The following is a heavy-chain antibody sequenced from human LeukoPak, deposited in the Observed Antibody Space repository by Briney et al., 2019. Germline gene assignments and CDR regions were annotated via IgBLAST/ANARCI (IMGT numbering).Heavy chain of an antibody. CDR2: ISGYNGDT. CDR3: AREAVAAVAGPDGTFDI. J-gene: IGHJ3*02. Sequence: ASVKVSCKASGYTFTSYGINWVRQAPGHGLEWMGWISGYNGDTKYAQKFQDRVTMTTDTSTSTAYMEMRRFRSDDTALYYCAREAVAAVAGPDGTFDIWGQGTMVTVSS. CDR1: GYTFTSYG. V-gene: IGHV1-18*01. D-gene: IGHD6-19*01.